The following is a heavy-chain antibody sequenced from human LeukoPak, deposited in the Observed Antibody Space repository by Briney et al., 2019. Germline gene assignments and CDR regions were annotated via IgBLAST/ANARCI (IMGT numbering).Heavy chain of an antibody. CDR1: GFTVSGNY. Sequence: GGSLRLSCAASGFTVSGNYMNWVRQAPGRGLEWVSYISSSGSTIYYADSVKGRFTISRDNAKNSLYLQMNSLRAEDTAVYYCARVGRIVGTFDYWGQGTLVTVSS. V-gene: IGHV3-11*04. CDR2: ISSSGSTI. D-gene: IGHD3-22*01. CDR3: ARVGRIVGTFDY. J-gene: IGHJ4*02.